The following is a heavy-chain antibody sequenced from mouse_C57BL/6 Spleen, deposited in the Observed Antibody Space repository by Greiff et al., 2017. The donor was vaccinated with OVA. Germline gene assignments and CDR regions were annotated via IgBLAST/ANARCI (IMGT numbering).Heavy chain of an antibody. CDR3: AKGGSVVFDY. J-gene: IGHJ2*01. Sequence: VQLQQSGPGLVQPSPTLSITCTASGFTLTSYCVHWVRQSPGQGLEWLGVIWSGGSTDYNAAFMSRLSITTDNSKSQVFFKMNSLQADDTAVYYCAKGGSVVFDYWGQGTTLTVSS. D-gene: IGHD1-1*01. CDR2: IWSGGST. V-gene: IGHV2-5*01. CDR1: GFTLTSYC.